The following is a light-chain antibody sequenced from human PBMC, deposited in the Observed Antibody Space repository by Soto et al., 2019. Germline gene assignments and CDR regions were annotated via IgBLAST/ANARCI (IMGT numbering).Light chain of an antibody. CDR1: ESISDY. CDR2: SAS. J-gene: IGKJ4*01. Sequence: IQLTLSPSSLSASVGDRVTIVCRASESISDYLNWYQLKSGEAPKVLIYSASTLRGGVPSRFSGTGSGTEFTLTISSLQPEDVATYYCQQTFSHLLSFGGGTTVEIK. CDR3: QQTFSHLLS. V-gene: IGKV1-39*01.